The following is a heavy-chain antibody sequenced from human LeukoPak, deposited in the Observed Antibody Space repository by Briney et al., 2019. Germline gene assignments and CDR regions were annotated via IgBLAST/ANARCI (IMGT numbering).Heavy chain of an antibody. Sequence: ASVKLSCKASGYTFTGYYIHLVRQAPGQGLEWMGWINPNSGGTNYAQKYQGRGTITRDTSISTAYMELSRLRYDDTAVYYCEREYHVDSSGYYGSYNTRRGMDAWGQGTTVTVSS. CDR3: EREYHVDSSGYYGSYNTRRGMDA. V-gene: IGHV1-2*02. J-gene: IGHJ6*02. D-gene: IGHD3-22*01. CDR2: INPNSGGT. CDR1: GYTFTGYY.